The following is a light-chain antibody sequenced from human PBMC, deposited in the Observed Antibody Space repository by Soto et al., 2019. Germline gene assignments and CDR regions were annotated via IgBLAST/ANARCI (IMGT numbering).Light chain of an antibody. Sequence: QSVLTQPASVSGSPGQSITISCTGTSSDVGRYNYVSWYQQHPGKAPKLMISEVSNRPSGVPNRFSGSKSGNTASLTISGLQTEDEADYYCSSYTSSSTRVFGTGTKVTDL. CDR3: SSYTSSSTRV. V-gene: IGLV2-14*01. CDR1: SSDVGRYNY. CDR2: EVS. J-gene: IGLJ1*01.